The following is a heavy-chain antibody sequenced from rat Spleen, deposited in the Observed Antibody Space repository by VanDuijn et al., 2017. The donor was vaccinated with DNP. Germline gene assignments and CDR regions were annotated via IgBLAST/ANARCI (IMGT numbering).Heavy chain of an antibody. CDR3: TQLYYCDY. V-gene: IGHV5-29*01. CDR1: GFTFSDYY. CDR2: ISHDGSSN. J-gene: IGHJ2*01. Sequence: EVLLVESDGGLVQPGRSLKLSCAVSGFTFSDYYMAWVRQAPAKGLEWVATISHDGSSNYYRDSVKGRFTISRDNAKSTLYLQMDSLRSEDTATYYYTQLYYCDYWGQGVMVTVSS. D-gene: IGHD1-10*01.